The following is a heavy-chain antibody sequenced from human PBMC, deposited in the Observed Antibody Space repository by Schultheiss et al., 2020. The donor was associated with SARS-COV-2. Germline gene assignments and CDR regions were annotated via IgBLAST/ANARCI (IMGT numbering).Heavy chain of an antibody. V-gene: IGHV1-69*13. CDR3: ARLAHGYCSGGSCLEGWFDP. Sequence: SVKVSCKAFGDTFTRYAISWVRQAPGQGLEWMGGSIPIFGTANYAQKFQGRVTITADESTSTAYMELSSLRSEDTAVYYCARLAHGYCSGGSCLEGWFDPWGQGTLVTVSS. CDR1: GDTFTRYA. CDR2: SIPIFGTA. D-gene: IGHD2-15*01. J-gene: IGHJ5*02.